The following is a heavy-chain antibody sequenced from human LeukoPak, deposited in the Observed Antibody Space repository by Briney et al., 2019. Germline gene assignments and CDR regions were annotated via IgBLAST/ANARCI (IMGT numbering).Heavy chain of an antibody. CDR2: IGTAGDT. CDR3: ARSWLVSYWYYGMDV. V-gene: IGHV3-13*01. CDR1: GFTFSSYD. Sequence: PGGSLRLSCAASGFTFSSYDMHWVRQATGKGLEWVSAIGTAGDTYYPGSVKGRFTISRENAKNSLYLQMNSLRAEDTAVYYCARSWLVSYWYYGMDVWGQGTTVTVSS. D-gene: IGHD5-18*01. J-gene: IGHJ6*02.